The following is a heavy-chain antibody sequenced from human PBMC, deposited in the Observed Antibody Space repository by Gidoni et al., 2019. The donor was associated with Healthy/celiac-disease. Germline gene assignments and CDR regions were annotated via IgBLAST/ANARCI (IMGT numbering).Heavy chain of an antibody. D-gene: IGHD1-26*01. CDR2: INHSGST. CDR3: ARGAVGATRNWFDP. CDR1: GGSFSGYY. V-gene: IGHV4-34*01. Sequence: QVQLQQWGAGLLKPSETLSLTCAVYGGSFSGYYWSWIRQPPGKGREWIGEINHSGSTNYNPSLKSRVTISVDTSKNQFSLKLSSVTAADTAVYYCARGAVGATRNWFDPWGQGTLVTVSS. J-gene: IGHJ5*02.